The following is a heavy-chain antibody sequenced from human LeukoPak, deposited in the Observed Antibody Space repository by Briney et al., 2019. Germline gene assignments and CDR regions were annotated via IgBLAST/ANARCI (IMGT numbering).Heavy chain of an antibody. V-gene: IGHV3-23*01. D-gene: IGHD3-10*01. CDR1: GFIFNNYW. CDR3: AKDSRGDFDY. Sequence: PGGSLRLSCAASGFIFNNYWMAWVRQAPGKGLEWVSAISGSGGSTYYADSVKGRFTISRDNSKNTLYLQMNSLRAEDTAVYYCAKDSRGDFDYWGQGTLVTVSS. J-gene: IGHJ4*02. CDR2: ISGSGGST.